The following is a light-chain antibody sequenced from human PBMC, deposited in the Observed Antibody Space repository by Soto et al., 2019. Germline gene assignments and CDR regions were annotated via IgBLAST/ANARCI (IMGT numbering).Light chain of an antibody. J-gene: IGKJ4*01. CDR1: QSISIY. Sequence: DIQMTQSPSSLSASVGDTVTITCRASQSISIYLNWYQQKPGKAPSLLIYAASSLQNGVQSRFSGSVSGTDFTLTISSLQREDFATYYCQQSYRTAVTCGGGTKVEIK. CDR2: AAS. CDR3: QQSYRTAVT. V-gene: IGKV1-39*01.